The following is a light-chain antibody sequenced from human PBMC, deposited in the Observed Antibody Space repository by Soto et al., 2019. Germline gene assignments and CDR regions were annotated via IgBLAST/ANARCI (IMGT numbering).Light chain of an antibody. Sequence: SYVLTQPPSVSVAPEKTATITCRGNNIGNKRVHWYRQKPGQAPVLLISYDSDRPSGIPERFSGSNSENTATLTISRVEAGDEADYYCQVWDIMTDNYVFGSGTKVTV. CDR2: YDS. CDR3: QVWDIMTDNYV. V-gene: IGLV3-21*04. J-gene: IGLJ1*01. CDR1: NIGNKR.